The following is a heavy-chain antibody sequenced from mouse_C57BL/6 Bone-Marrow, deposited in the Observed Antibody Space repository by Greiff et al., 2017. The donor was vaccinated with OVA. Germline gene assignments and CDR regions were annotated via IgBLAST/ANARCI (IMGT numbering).Heavy chain of an antibody. CDR2: IDPETGGT. J-gene: IGHJ4*01. Sequence: QVQLQQSGAELVRPGASVTLSCKASGYTFTDYDMHWVQQTPVHGLEWIGAIDPETGGTAYNQKFKGKAILTADKSYSTAYSEFRRLSSEDSAVYYCTRGYSNYYTMDYWGQGTSVTVSS. D-gene: IGHD2-5*01. CDR3: TRGYSNYYTMDY. CDR1: GYTFTDYD. V-gene: IGHV1-15*01.